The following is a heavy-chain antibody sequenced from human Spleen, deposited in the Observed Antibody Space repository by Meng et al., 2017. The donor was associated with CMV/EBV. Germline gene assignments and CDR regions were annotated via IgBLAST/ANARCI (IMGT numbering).Heavy chain of an antibody. CDR1: GGTFSSYA. CDR2: IIPIFGTA. Sequence: SVKVSCKASGGTFSSYAISWVRQAPGQRLEWMGGIIPIFGTANYAQKFQGRVTITTDESTSTAYMELSSLRSEDTAVYYCARDGAKGVYYYYGMDVWGQGTTVTVSS. D-gene: IGHD4/OR15-4a*01. V-gene: IGHV1-69*05. CDR3: ARDGAKGVYYYYGMDV. J-gene: IGHJ6*02.